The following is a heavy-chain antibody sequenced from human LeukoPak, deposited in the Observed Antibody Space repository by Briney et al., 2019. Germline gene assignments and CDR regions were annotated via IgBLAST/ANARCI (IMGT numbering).Heavy chain of an antibody. CDR2: VKTDGNDK. V-gene: IGHV3-7*01. J-gene: IGHJ3*01. D-gene: IGHD4-23*01. Sequence: PGGSLRLSCTTSGFMFNNQWMTWVRQAPGKGLEWVANVKTDGNDKNFVDSVKGRFTISIDSAKKSMYLQMNSLRVEDTAVYYCARDSTQRRGNEYYDALDFWGQGTRVTVSS. CDR3: ARDSTQRRGNEYYDALDF. CDR1: GFMFNNQW.